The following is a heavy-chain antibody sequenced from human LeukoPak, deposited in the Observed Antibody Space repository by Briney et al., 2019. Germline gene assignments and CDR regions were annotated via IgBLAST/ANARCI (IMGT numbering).Heavy chain of an antibody. D-gene: IGHD2-21*02. V-gene: IGHV3-53*01. J-gene: IGHJ3*02. Sequence: GGSLRLSCVASGFTVSDYYMSWVRQAPGKGLEWVLVIYSDSRTYYADSVRGRFTISRDNSNNTPHLQMNSLRGEDTAVYYCARCGSDYDGGAFDIWGQGTMVTVSS. CDR3: ARCGSDYDGGAFDI. CDR2: IYSDSRT. CDR1: GFTVSDYY.